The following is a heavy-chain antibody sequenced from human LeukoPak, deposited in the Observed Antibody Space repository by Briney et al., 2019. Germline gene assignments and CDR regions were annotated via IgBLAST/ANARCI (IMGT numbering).Heavy chain of an antibody. Sequence: ASVKVSCKASGGTFSSYAISWVRQAPGQGLEWMGMINPTGGSTTYAQKFQGRVTMTRDTSTSTVYMELSSLRSDDTAVYYCARTAARRFDYWGQGTLVTVSS. CDR3: ARTAARRFDY. CDR1: GGTFSSYA. J-gene: IGHJ4*02. CDR2: INPTGGST. D-gene: IGHD6-6*01. V-gene: IGHV1-46*01.